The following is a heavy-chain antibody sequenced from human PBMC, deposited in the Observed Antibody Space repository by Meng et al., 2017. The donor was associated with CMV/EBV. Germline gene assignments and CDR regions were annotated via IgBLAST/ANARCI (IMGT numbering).Heavy chain of an antibody. CDR1: GFTFSSYS. V-gene: IGHV3-21*01. D-gene: IGHD2-21*01. Sequence: GESLKISCAASGFTFSSYSMTWVRQAPGRGLEWVSSISSTSSYLYYADSVQGRFTISRDNAKNSLYLQMNSLRAEDTAVYYCARERLLRWGGAFDIWGQGTMVTVSS. CDR2: ISSTSSYL. CDR3: ARERLLRWGGAFDI. J-gene: IGHJ3*02.